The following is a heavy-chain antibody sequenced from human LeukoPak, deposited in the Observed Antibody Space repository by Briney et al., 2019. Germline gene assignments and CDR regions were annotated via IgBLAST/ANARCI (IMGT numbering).Heavy chain of an antibody. D-gene: IGHD2-15*01. CDR2: IYPGDSDT. J-gene: IGHJ6*02. CDR1: GYSFTSYW. Sequence: GESLKISCKGSGYSFTSYWIGWVRQMPGKGLEWMGIIYPGDSDTRYSPSFQGQVTISADKSISTAYLQWSSLKASDTAMYYCARGVEVVAATLDVYYYYGMDVWGQGTTVTVSS. CDR3: ARGVEVVAATLDVYYYYGMDV. V-gene: IGHV5-51*01.